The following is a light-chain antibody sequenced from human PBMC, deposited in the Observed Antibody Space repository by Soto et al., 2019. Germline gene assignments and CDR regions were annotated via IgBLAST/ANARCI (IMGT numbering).Light chain of an antibody. V-gene: IGKV1-5*01. CDR1: QTLSNW. Sequence: IQMTQSPSALSASVGDRVTITCRASQTLSNWLAWYHQEPGKAPKLLIFDASSLQSGVPSRFSGSGFGTEFTLTISSLQPDDFGTYYCQQYSIYPYTFGQGTKLEIK. J-gene: IGKJ2*01. CDR2: DAS. CDR3: QQYSIYPYT.